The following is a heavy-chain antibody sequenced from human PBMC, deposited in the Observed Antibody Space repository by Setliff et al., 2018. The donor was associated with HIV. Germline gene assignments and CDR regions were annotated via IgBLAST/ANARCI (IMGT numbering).Heavy chain of an antibody. CDR2: INPNTGGT. D-gene: IGHD3-9*01. J-gene: IGHJ3*02. Sequence: GASVKVSCKASGYTFTDYFMHWVRQAPGQGLQWMGWINPNTGGTNYAQKFQGRVTMTRDTSISTAYMELWRLRSDDTAVYYCARALILQYFDWSNTFDIWGQGTMVTVSS. CDR1: GYTFTDYF. V-gene: IGHV1-2*02. CDR3: ARALILQYFDWSNTFDI.